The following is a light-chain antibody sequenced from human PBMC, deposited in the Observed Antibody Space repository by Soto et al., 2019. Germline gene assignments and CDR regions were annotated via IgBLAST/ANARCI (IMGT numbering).Light chain of an antibody. CDR2: GAS. CDR1: QSVSSSY. J-gene: IGKJ3*01. Sequence: EIVLTQSPGTLSLSPGDRATLSCRASQSVSSSYLAWYQQTPGQAPRLLIYGASSRATGIPDRFSGSGSGTDFTLTISRLDPEDVAVYYCQQYGSSFTFGPGTKVDIK. CDR3: QQYGSSFT. V-gene: IGKV3-20*01.